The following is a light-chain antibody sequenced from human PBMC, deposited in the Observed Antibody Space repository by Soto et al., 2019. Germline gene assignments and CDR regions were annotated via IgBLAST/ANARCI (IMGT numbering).Light chain of an antibody. V-gene: IGLV2-8*01. J-gene: IGLJ3*02. CDR2: EVS. Sequence: QSALTQPPSASGSPGQSVTISCTGTGSDVGGYNYVSWYQQYPGKAPKLMIYEVSKRPSGVPDRFSGSKSGKTASLTVSGLQAEDEADYYCSSYAGSNIWVFGGGPKLTVL. CDR3: SSYAGSNIWV. CDR1: GSDVGGYNY.